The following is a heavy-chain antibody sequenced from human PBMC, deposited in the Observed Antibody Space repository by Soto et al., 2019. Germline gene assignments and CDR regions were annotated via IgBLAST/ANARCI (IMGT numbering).Heavy chain of an antibody. CDR2: IIPIFGTA. CDR3: ARTRYSSGWYVGAGFDY. Sequence: ASVKVSCKASGGTFSSYAISWVRQAPGQGLEWMGGIIPIFGTANYAQEFQGRVTITADKSTSTAYMELSSLRSEDTAVYYCARTRYSSGWYVGAGFDYWGQGTLVTV. V-gene: IGHV1-69*06. J-gene: IGHJ4*02. D-gene: IGHD6-19*01. CDR1: GGTFSSYA.